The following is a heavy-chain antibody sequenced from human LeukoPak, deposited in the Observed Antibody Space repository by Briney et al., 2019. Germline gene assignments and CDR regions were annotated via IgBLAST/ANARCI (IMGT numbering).Heavy chain of an antibody. V-gene: IGHV4-39*07. CDR1: GGSISSRPYY. Sequence: PSETLSLTCTVSGGSISSRPYYWGWVRQSPGTGLEWLGTISYSGTTYYNPSLKSRVTISLDTSKNQFSLKLSSVTAADTAIYYCARDFSSSSSVYYYYYMDVWGKGTTVTVSS. CDR3: ARDFSSSSSVYYYYYMDV. CDR2: ISYSGTT. J-gene: IGHJ6*03. D-gene: IGHD6-6*01.